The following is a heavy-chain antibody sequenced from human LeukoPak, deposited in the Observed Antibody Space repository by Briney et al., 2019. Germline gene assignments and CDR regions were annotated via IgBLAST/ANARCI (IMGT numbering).Heavy chain of an antibody. CDR1: GFTFSSYS. CDR2: ISSSSSTI. CDR3: ARASTYYYDSPFDY. D-gene: IGHD3-22*01. Sequence: GGSLRLSCAASGFTFSSYSMNWVRQAPGKGLEWVSCISSSSSTIYYADSVKGRFTISRDNAKNSLYLQMNSLRAEDTAVYYCARASTYYYDSPFDYWGQGTLVTVSS. V-gene: IGHV3-48*01. J-gene: IGHJ4*02.